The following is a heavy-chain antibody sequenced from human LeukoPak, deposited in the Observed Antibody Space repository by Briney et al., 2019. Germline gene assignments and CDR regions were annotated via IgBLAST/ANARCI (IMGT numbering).Heavy chain of an antibody. CDR1: GYIFTSFG. D-gene: IGHD2-21*01. J-gene: IGHJ5*02. V-gene: IGHV1-18*01. CDR3: ARTPVLACGEGWFDP. CDR2: ISAYSGKL. Sequence: GASVKVSCKASGYIFTSFGISWVRQAPGQGLEWMGWISAYSGKLNYAQKFQGRVTMTTDKATSTAYMELRSLRSDDTAVYYCARTPVLACGEGWFDPWGQGTLVTVSS.